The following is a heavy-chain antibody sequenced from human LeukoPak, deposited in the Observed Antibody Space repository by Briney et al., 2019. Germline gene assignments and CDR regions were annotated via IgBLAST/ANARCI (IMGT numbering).Heavy chain of an antibody. V-gene: IGHV1-69-2*01. Sequence: GASVKVSCKVSGYTFTDYYMHWVQQAPGKGLEWMGLVDPEDGETIYAEKFQGRVTITADTSTDTAYMELSSLRSEDTAVYYCATDSYPYCTNGVCYAYWGQGTLVTVSS. CDR2: VDPEDGET. CDR3: ATDSYPYCTNGVCYAY. J-gene: IGHJ4*02. CDR1: GYTFTDYY. D-gene: IGHD2-8*01.